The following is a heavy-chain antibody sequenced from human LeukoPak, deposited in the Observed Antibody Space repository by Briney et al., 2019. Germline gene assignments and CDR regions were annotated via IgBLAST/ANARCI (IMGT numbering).Heavy chain of an antibody. V-gene: IGHV3-23*01. D-gene: IGHD1-7*01. CDR2: IIADHDTT. CDR3: AQDGTTTRYNWFDA. CDR1: RFTFSSYA. J-gene: IGHJ5*02. Sequence: GGSLRLSCAASRFTFSSYAMSWVRQAPGKGLEWVSGIIADHDTTYYADSVKGRFTISRDNSKNTLYLQMISLRAEDTAIYYCAQDGTTTRYNWFDAWGQGTLVTVSS.